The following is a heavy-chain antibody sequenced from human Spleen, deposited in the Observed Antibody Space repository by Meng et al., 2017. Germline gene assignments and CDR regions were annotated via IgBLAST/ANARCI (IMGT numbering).Heavy chain of an antibody. V-gene: IGHV1-18*01. J-gene: IGHJ4*02. CDR1: GYNFTIYR. CDR3: ARVCMVRGVITTDY. Sequence: ASVKVSCKASGYNFTIYRISWVRQAPGQGLEWMGWINTYNANTNYAQKFQGRVTMTTDTSTSTAYMELRSLRSDDTAVYSCARVCMVRGVITTDYWGQGALVTVSS. CDR2: INTYNANT. D-gene: IGHD3-10*01.